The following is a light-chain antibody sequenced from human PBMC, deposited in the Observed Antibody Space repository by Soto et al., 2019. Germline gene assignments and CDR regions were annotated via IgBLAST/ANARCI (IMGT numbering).Light chain of an antibody. V-gene: IGKV4-1*01. CDR3: QQYYSPPPWT. CDR1: QSVLYSSNNKNY. Sequence: DIVMTQSPDSLAVSLGERATINCKSSQSVLYSSNNKNYLAWYQQKPGQPPKLLIYWASTRESGVPDRFSGSGAGTDFTLTISSRQAEDVAVYYCQQYYSPPPWTFGQGTKVEIK. CDR2: WAS. J-gene: IGKJ1*01.